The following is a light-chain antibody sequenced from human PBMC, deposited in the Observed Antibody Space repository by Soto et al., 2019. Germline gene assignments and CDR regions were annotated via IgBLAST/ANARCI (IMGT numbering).Light chain of an antibody. Sequence: SPSSLSASVGDRVTITCRASQSIGRHLNWYQQKPGKAPNLLIYDVSTLQSGVPSRFSGSGSGTDFTLTISNLQPQDFATYCCQQTYNTLLTFGQGTRLEIK. V-gene: IGKV1-39*01. CDR3: QQTYNTLLT. CDR2: DVS. J-gene: IGKJ5*01. CDR1: QSIGRH.